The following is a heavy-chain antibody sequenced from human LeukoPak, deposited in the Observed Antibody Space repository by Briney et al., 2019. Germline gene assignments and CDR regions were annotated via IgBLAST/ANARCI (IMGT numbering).Heavy chain of an antibody. CDR1: GDTFSNYG. V-gene: IGHV1-18*01. CDR2: ISAYNNNR. D-gene: IGHD5-18*01. CDR3: ARTRASSSGCGYY. Sequence: GAVSVSCKASGDTFSNYGVSWVRQAPGQGGEGRGWISAYNNNRNYAQRLQGRLTITTETTTRTAYMEGRRQRAGDTAVYYCARTRASSSGCGYYWGPGTLVTVSS. J-gene: IGHJ4*02.